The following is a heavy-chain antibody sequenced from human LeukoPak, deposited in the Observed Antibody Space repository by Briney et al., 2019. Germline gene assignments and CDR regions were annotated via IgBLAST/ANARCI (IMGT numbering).Heavy chain of an antibody. CDR2: IWYDGSNK. CDR3: ARVNYDYGAYVGAFDI. V-gene: IGHV3-33*01. J-gene: IGHJ3*02. Sequence: GGSLRLSCAAFGFTFSSYAMHWVRQAPGKGLEWVAVIWYDGSNKYYVDSVKGRFTISRDNSKNTLSLQMNSLRAEDTAVYYCARVNYDYGAYVGAFDIWGQGTMVTVSS. D-gene: IGHD4-17*01. CDR1: GFTFSSYA.